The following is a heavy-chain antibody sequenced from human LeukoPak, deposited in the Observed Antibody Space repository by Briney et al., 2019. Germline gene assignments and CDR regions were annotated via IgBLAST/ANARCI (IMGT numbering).Heavy chain of an antibody. CDR3: ARGRYSGTYFADF. D-gene: IGHD1-26*01. J-gene: IGHJ4*02. Sequence: GGSLRLSCAVSGFTFSSYNMNWVRQAPGKGLEWVSSISSGATYIYYADSAKGRFTISRDNAKNSMYLQINSLRAEDTAVYYCARGRYSGTYFADFWGQGTLVTVSS. CDR2: ISSGATYI. V-gene: IGHV3-21*01. CDR1: GFTFSSYN.